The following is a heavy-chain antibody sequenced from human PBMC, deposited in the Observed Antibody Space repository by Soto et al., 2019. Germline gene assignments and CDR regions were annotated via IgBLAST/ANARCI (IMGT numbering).Heavy chain of an antibody. D-gene: IGHD5-12*01. J-gene: IGHJ6*02. V-gene: IGHV4-4*02. CDR3: SRESGGGYEQAKFGMDV. CDR2: IYHSGST. CDR1: GGSTSRSNW. Sequence: PSETLSLTYAVSGGSTSRSNWWSWFRQPPGKGLEWIGEIYHSGSTNYNPSLKSRVTISVDKSKNQFSLKLSSVTAADTAVYYCSRESGGGYEQAKFGMDVWGQGTTVT.